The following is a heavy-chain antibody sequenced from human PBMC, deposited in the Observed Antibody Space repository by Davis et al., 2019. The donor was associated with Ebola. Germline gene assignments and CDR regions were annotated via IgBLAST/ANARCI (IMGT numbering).Heavy chain of an antibody. D-gene: IGHD4-23*01. Sequence: SVTVSCMASGYTLTGYYMHWVRQAPGQGLEWMGWINPNSGGTNYAQKFQGRVTMTRDTSISTAYMELSRLRSDDTAVYYCARTIGTDGGSEAFDIWGQGTMVTVSS. CDR2: INPNSGGT. J-gene: IGHJ3*02. CDR3: ARTIGTDGGSEAFDI. V-gene: IGHV1-2*02. CDR1: GYTLTGYY.